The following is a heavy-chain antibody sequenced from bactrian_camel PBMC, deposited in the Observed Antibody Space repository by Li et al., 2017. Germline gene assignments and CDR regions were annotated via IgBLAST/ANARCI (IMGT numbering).Heavy chain of an antibody. J-gene: IGHJ4*01. CDR1: GSAFTYTA. CDR2: IRSGGDVT. Sequence: VQLVESGGGLVQPGGSLRLACAASGSAFTYTAIHWVRQAPGKGLEWVSFIRSGGDVTYYADSVKGRFTISIDKSTDTVYLQMDSLKPEDTGLYTCKVGGASDYCQRTYWGQGTQVTVS. D-gene: IGHD3*01. CDR3: KVGGASDYCQRTY. V-gene: IGHV3S40*01.